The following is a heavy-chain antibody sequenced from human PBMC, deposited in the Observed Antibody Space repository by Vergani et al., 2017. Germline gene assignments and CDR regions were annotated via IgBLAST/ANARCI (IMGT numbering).Heavy chain of an antibody. J-gene: IGHJ4*02. D-gene: IGHD3-9*01. CDR3: ARGGWGMLTGYRL. CDR1: GYTFSNYY. Sequence: QVQVVQSGAEVKKSGASVKVSCKTSGYTFSNYYMHWVREAPGQGLEWMGIINPSGGHTNYAQKFQGRGTMTRDQSASTVYMELSSLRSEDTAIYYCARGGWGMLTGYRLWGQGTLVTVSA. CDR2: INPSGGHT. V-gene: IGHV1-46*03.